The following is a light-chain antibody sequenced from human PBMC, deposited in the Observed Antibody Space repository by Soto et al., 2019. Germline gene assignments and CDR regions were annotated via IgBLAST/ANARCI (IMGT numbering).Light chain of an antibody. J-gene: IGLJ6*01. CDR2: STN. CDR1: SGSVSTSYY. V-gene: IGLV8-61*01. CDR3: VLYMGSGILNV. Sequence: QTVVTQEPSFSVSPGGTVTLTCGLSSGSVSTSYYPSWYQQTPGQAPRTLIYSTNTRSSGVPDRFSGSILGNQAALTITGAQADDESDYYCVLYMGSGILNVFGSGTKLTVL.